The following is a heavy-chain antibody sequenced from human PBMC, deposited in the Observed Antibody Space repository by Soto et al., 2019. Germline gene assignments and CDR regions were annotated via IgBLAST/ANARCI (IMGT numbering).Heavy chain of an antibody. J-gene: IGHJ3*02. CDR3: ARVCSGGSCYPDAFDI. CDR1: RYTFTGYG. V-gene: IGHV1-3*01. CDR2: INAGNGNT. Sequence: ASVKVSCKASRYTFTGYGIRWVRQAPGQRLEWMGWINAGNGNTKYSQKFQGRVTITTDTSASTAYMELSSLRSEDTAVYYCARVCSGGSCYPDAFDIWGQGTMVTVSS. D-gene: IGHD2-15*01.